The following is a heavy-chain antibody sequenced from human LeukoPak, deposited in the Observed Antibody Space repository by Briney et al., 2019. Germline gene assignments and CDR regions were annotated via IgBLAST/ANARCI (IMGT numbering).Heavy chain of an antibody. CDR1: GGSISSSSYY. CDR3: ARGHSMIVVDY. D-gene: IGHD3-22*01. J-gene: IGHJ4*02. V-gene: IGHV4-39*01. Sequence: SETLSLTCTVSGGSISSSSYYWGWIRQPPGKGLEWIGSIYYSGSTYYNPSLKSRVTISVDTSKNQFSLKLSSVTAADTAVYYCARGHSMIVVDYWGQGTLVTVSS. CDR2: IYYSGST.